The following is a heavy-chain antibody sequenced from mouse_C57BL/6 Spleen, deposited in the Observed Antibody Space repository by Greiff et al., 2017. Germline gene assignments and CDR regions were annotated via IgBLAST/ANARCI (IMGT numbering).Heavy chain of an antibody. J-gene: IGHJ1*03. V-gene: IGHV1-64*01. Sequence: QVQLKQPGAELVKPGASVKLSCKASGYTFTSYWMHWVKQRPGQGLEWIGMIHPNSGSTNYNEKFKSKATLTVDKSSITAYIQRSSLTSEDSAVYYCARPRGWYFDVWGTGTTVTVSS. CDR2: IHPNSGST. CDR3: ARPRGWYFDV. CDR1: GYTFTSYW.